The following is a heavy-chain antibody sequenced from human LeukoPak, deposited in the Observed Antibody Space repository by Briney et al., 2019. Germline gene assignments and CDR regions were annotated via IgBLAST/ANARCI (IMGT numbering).Heavy chain of an antibody. J-gene: IGHJ3*02. Sequence: ASVKVSCKASGYTFTGYYMHWVRQAPGKGLEWMGWINPNSGGTNYAQKFQGRVTMTRDTSISTAYMELSRLRSDDTAVYYCARVEMATITPAFDIWGQGTMVTVSS. V-gene: IGHV1-2*02. CDR2: INPNSGGT. CDR3: ARVEMATITPAFDI. D-gene: IGHD5-24*01. CDR1: GYTFTGYY.